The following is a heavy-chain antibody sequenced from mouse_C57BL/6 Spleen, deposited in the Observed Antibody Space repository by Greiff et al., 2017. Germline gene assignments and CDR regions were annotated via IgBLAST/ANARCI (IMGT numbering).Heavy chain of an antibody. CDR3: ARRGRPYAMDY. Sequence: EVMLVESGGGLVQPGGSLKLSCAASGFTFSDYYMYWVRQTPEKRLEWVAYISNGGGSTYYPDTVKGRFTISRDNAKNTLYLQMSRLKSEDTAMYYCARRGRPYAMDYWGQGTSVTVSS. V-gene: IGHV5-12*01. CDR2: ISNGGGST. CDR1: GFTFSDYY. J-gene: IGHJ4*01.